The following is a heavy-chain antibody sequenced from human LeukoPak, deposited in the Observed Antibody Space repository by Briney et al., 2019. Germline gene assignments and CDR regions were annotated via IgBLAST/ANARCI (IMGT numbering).Heavy chain of an antibody. V-gene: IGHV1-2*02. CDR3: ARDGSGWYPTSFHN. CDR1: GYTFTGYY. D-gene: IGHD6-19*01. CDR2: INPNNGGT. J-gene: IGHJ4*02. Sequence: ASVKVSCTASGYTFTGYYMHWVRLAPGQGLEWMGWINPNNGGTHYAQKFQGRVTMTRDTSITTSYMELSRLTSGDTAVYYCARDGSGWYPTSFHNWGRGTLVTVSS.